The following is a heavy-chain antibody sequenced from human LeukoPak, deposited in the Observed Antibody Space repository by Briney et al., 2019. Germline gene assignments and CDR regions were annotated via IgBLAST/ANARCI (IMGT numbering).Heavy chain of an antibody. J-gene: IGHJ6*03. V-gene: IGHV3-20*04. CDR2: INWNGGSA. Sequence: GGSLRLSCAASGITFDDYGMSWVRQAPGKGLEWVSGINWNGGSAGYADSVKGRFAISRDNAKNSLYLQMNSLRAEDTAVYYCARVVFGELSNSYYYYYMDVWGKGTTVTISS. CDR1: GITFDDYG. CDR3: ARVVFGELSNSYYYYYMDV. D-gene: IGHD3-10*02.